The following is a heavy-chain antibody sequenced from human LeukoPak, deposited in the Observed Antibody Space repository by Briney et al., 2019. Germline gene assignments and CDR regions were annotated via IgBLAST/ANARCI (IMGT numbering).Heavy chain of an antibody. J-gene: IGHJ4*02. CDR2: ISYDGSNK. D-gene: IGHD3-10*01. Sequence: PGGSLRLSCASCWLNFQCYARHLLRQAPGKGLEWVSLISYDGSNKYYADSVKGRFTTSRDNAKNSLYLQTDSVRAEYSAVYYCAREAGDQFDYWGQGTLVTVSS. V-gene: IGHV3-30-3*01. CDR1: WLNFQCYA. CDR3: AREAGDQFDY.